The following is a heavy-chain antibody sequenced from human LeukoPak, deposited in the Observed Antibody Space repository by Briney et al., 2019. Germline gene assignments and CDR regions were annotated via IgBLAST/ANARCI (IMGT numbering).Heavy chain of an antibody. CDR2: IKQDGSEK. V-gene: IGHV3-7*01. CDR3: ARDGGRKDDY. CDR1: GFTFSSYW. D-gene: IGHD2-15*01. Sequence: GGSLRLSCTASGFTFSSYWMTWVRQAPGKGLEWVANIKQDGSEKYYVDSVKGRLTISRDNAKNSLYLQMNSLRAEDTAVYYCARDGGRKDDYWGQGTLVTVSS. J-gene: IGHJ4*02.